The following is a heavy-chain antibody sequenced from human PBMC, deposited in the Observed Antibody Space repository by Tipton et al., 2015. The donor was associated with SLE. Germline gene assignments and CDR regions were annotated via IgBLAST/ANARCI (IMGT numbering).Heavy chain of an antibody. D-gene: IGHD2-2*01. Sequence: TLSLTCTVYGGSISRYYWSWIRQPPGKGLEWIGYIYYIGSTNYSPSLKSRVTISVDTSKNQFSLRLSSVTAADTAVYFCARGVVPAANYYMDVWGKGTTVTVSS. CDR2: IYYIGST. CDR1: GGSISRYY. J-gene: IGHJ6*03. V-gene: IGHV4-59*07. CDR3: ARGVVPAANYYMDV.